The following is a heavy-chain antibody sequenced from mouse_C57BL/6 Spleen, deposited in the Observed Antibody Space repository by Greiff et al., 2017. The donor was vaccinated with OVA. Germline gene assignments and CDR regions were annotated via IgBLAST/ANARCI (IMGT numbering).Heavy chain of an antibody. CDR2: ISYDGSN. CDR3: ASGAGNPFDY. CDR1: GYSITSGYY. D-gene: IGHD2-1*01. V-gene: IGHV3-6*01. J-gene: IGHJ2*01. Sequence: DVQLQESGPGLVKPSQSLSLTCSVTGYSITSGYYWNWIRQFPGNKLEWMGYISYDGSNNYNPSLKNRISITRDTSKNQFFLKLNSVTTEDTATYYCASGAGNPFDYWGQGTTLTVSS.